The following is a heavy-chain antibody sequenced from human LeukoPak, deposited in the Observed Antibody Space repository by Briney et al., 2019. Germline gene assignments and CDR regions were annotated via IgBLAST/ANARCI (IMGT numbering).Heavy chain of an antibody. CDR1: GYTSTGYY. J-gene: IGHJ4*02. Sequence: ASVRVSCKASGYTSTGYYMHWVRQAPGQGLEWMGWINPNSGGTNYAQKFQGRVTMTRDTSISTAYMELSRLRSDDTAVYYCARVGDGYNYGFDYWGQGTLVTVSS. CDR2: INPNSGGT. V-gene: IGHV1-2*02. CDR3: ARVGDGYNYGFDY. D-gene: IGHD5-24*01.